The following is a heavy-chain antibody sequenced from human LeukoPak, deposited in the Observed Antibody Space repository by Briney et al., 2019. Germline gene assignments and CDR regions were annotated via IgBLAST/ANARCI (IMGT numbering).Heavy chain of an antibody. CDR3: SRSDGASDFDY. D-gene: IGHD5-24*01. CDR2: TYYRSKWYN. V-gene: IGHV6-1*01. Sequence: SQTLSLACAISGDSVSSNRASWTWIRQSPSRGLEWLGRTYYRSKWYNDYAVSLKSRISINPDTSKNQFSLQLNSVTPEDTAVYYCSRSDGASDFDYWGQGTLVTVSS. CDR1: GDSVSSNRAS. J-gene: IGHJ4*02.